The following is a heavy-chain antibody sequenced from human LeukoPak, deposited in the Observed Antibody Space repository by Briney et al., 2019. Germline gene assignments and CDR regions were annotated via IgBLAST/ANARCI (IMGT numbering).Heavy chain of an antibody. CDR1: GFTFSTYS. V-gene: IGHV3-21*01. J-gene: IGHJ4*02. CDR3: AMATDSYQFDY. D-gene: IGHD5-24*01. Sequence: TGGSLRLSCAASGFTFSTYSMNWVCQAPGKGLEWVSYISGSGSYIYYADSVKGRFTISRDNGENSLYLQMNSLRAEDTAVYYCAMATDSYQFDYWGQGTLVTVSS. CDR2: ISGSGSYI.